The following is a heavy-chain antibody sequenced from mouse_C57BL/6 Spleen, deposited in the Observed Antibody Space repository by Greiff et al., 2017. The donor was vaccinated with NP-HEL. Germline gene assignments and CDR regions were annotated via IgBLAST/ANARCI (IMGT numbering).Heavy chain of an antibody. D-gene: IGHD2-4*01. J-gene: IGHJ2*01. CDR2: IYPGSGST. Sequence: VQLQQPGAELVKPGASVKMSCKASGYTFTSYWITWVKQRPGQGLEWIGDIYPGSGSTNYKEKLKSKATLAVDTSTSTAYMQLSSLTSEDSAVYYCARGDDYDYFDYWGQGTTLTVSS. CDR3: ARGDDYDYFDY. CDR1: GYTFTSYW. V-gene: IGHV1-55*01.